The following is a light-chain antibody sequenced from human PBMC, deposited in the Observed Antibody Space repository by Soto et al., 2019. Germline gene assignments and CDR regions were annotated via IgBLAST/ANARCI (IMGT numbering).Light chain of an antibody. J-gene: IGKJ1*01. V-gene: IGKV3-20*01. CDR2: GAS. CDR1: QSVSSNN. CDR3: QQYEAVVT. Sequence: EIVLTQSPGTLSLSPGERATLSCRASQSVSSNNLAWYQQRPGQAPRVVIYGASTRATGIPERFSGSGSGTDFTLTISSLGPEDFAVDYCQQYEAVVTFGQGTKVEI.